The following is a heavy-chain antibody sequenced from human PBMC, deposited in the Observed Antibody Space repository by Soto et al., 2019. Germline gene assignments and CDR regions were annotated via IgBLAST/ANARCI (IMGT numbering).Heavy chain of an antibody. CDR3: VKGTRGLFKSYFDY. CDR2: ISYDETFK. CDR1: EFTFSDYA. D-gene: IGHD2-15*01. J-gene: IGHJ4*02. Sequence: QVQLVESGGGVVHPGRSLRLSCTASEFTFSDYAMHWVRQTPGKGLEWVAVISYDETFKHYADSVKGRFTISRDNSKNTLFLHMNSLRPEDTAVYYCVKGTRGLFKSYFDYWGQGTLVTVSS. V-gene: IGHV3-30*01.